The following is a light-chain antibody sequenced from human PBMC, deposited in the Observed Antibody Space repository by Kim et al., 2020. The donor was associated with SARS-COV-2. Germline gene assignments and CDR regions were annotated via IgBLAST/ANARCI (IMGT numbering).Light chain of an antibody. CDR1: SLRSYY. J-gene: IGLJ2*01. CDR2: GKN. V-gene: IGLV3-19*01. CDR3: NYRDSSGNQVV. Sequence: SELTQDPAVSVALGQTVRITCQGDSLRSYYASWYQQKPGQAPVLVIYGKNNRPSGIPDRFSGSSSGNTASLTITGAQAEDEADYYCNYRDSSGNQVVFG.